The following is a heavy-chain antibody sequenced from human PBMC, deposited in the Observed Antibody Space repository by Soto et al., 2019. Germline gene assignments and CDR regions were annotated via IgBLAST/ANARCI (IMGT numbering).Heavy chain of an antibody. CDR2: IYYSGNT. CDR3: AREIKVYGDNYFDY. Sequence: SETLSLTCTVSGGSIRSGGYYWSWVRQNPRRGLEWIGNIYYSGNTYYNPSLKSRLTISVDTSKNQFSLKLSSVTAADTAVYYCAREIKVYGDNYFDYWGQGTLVTVSS. CDR1: GGSIRSGGYY. V-gene: IGHV4-31*03. J-gene: IGHJ4*02. D-gene: IGHD4-17*01.